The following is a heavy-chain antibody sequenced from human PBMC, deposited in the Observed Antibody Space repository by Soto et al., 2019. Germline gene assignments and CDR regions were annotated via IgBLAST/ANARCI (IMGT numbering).Heavy chain of an antibody. V-gene: IGHV4-31*03. J-gene: IGHJ4*02. Sequence: TLFLTCTVSGGSVSSGGCYWRWIRQHPGTCLEWIGYIYYSGTTYVNPSLKSRASISLDTSKNEFSLKLTSVTAADPAVYYCARRALPQCINGVCYKDGFWDYWGQGALVTFNS. CDR1: GGSVSSGGCY. CDR2: IYYSGTT. D-gene: IGHD2-8*01. CDR3: ARRALPQCINGVCYKDGFWDY.